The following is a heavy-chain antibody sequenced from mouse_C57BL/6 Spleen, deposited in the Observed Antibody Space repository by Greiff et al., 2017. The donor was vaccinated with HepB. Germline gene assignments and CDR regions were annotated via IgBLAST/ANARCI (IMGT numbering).Heavy chain of an antibody. V-gene: IGHV1-39*01. CDR3: ARVYGGNYYAMDY. D-gene: IGHD1-1*02. J-gene: IGHJ4*01. CDR1: GYSFTDYN. CDR2: INPNYGTT. Sequence: VQLQQSGPELVKPGASVKISCKASGYSFTDYNMNWVKQSNGKSLEWIGVINPNYGTTSYNQKFKGKATLTVDQYTSTAYMQLNSLTSEDSAVYYCARVYGGNYYAMDYGGQGTSVTVSS.